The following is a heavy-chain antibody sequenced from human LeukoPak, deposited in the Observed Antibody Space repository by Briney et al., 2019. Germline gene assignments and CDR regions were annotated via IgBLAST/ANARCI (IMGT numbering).Heavy chain of an antibody. Sequence: GGSLRLSCAASGFSFSNYAMSWVRQAPGKGLEWVSGISGSGTGTYYAASVKGRFTISRENSRNTLYLQMSSLRAEDTAAYYCAKDGVVTVTTVFDYWGQGTLVTVSS. CDR3: AKDGVVTVTTVFDY. CDR2: ISGSGTGT. J-gene: IGHJ4*02. CDR1: GFSFSNYA. D-gene: IGHD4-17*01. V-gene: IGHV3-23*01.